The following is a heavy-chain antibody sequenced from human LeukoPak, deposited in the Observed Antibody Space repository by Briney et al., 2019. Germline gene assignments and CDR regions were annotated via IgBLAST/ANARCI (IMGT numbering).Heavy chain of an antibody. CDR3: ARNYYDSSGYLYYYYYYMDV. CDR1: GYTFTGYY. CDR2: INPNSGGT. J-gene: IGHJ6*03. Sequence: ASVKVSCKASGYTFTGYYMHWVRQAPGQGLEWMGRINPNSGGTNYAQKFQGRVTMTRDTSISTAYTELSRLRSDDTAVYYCARNYYDSSGYLYYYYYYMDVWGKGTTVTVSS. V-gene: IGHV1-2*06. D-gene: IGHD3-22*01.